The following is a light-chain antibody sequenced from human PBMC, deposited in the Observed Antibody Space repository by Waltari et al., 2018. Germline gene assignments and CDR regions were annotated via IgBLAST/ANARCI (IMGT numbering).Light chain of an antibody. CDR1: QGISSS. J-gene: IGKJ3*01. CDR2: AAS. CDR3: QQYSSYPVT. V-gene: IGKV1-8*01. Sequence: ANRITQSPSSLSASTGDRVTITCRASQGISSSLAWYQQKPGKAPKVLIYAASTLQSGVPSRFSGSGSGTDFTLTISCLQSEDFATYYCQQYSSYPVTFGPGTKVDIK.